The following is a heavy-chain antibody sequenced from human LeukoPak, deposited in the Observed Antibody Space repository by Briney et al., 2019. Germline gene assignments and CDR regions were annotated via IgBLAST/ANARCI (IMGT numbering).Heavy chain of an antibody. CDR2: ISSNSSYI. Sequence: GGSLRLSCAASGFTFSSYSMNWVRQSPGKGLEWVSSISSNSSYIYYADSVKGRFTISRDNAKNSLYLQMNSLRAEDTAVYYCAREDIVVVPAAISWFDPWGQGTLVTVSS. CDR1: GFTFSSYS. D-gene: IGHD2-2*02. J-gene: IGHJ5*02. CDR3: AREDIVVVPAAISWFDP. V-gene: IGHV3-21*01.